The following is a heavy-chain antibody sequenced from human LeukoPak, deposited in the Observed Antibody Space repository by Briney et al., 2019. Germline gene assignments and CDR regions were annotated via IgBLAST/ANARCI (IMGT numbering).Heavy chain of an antibody. V-gene: IGHV3-74*01. CDR1: GFTLSSYW. CDR3: AKGTGRSSSSLDY. J-gene: IGHJ4*02. D-gene: IGHD2-2*01. Sequence: GGSLRLSCAGSGFTLSSYWMHWVRQGPGKGLVWVSRIYSEGSRTTYADSVRGRFTISGDNAKNTLYLQMNSLRADDTAVYYCAKGTGRSSSSLDYWGQGTLVTVSS. CDR2: IYSEGSRT.